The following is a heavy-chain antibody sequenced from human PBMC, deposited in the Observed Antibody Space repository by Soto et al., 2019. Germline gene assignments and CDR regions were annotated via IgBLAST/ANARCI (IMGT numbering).Heavy chain of an antibody. CDR1: GGSFSGYY. CDR3: ARDKITGLFDY. J-gene: IGHJ4*02. V-gene: IGHV4-34*01. Sequence: SETLSLTCAVYGGSFSGYYWTWIRQPPGTGLEWIGEINHSGSTNYNPSLKSRVTISIDTSKNQFSLKLTSVTAADTAVYYCARDKITGLFDYWGQGTLVT. D-gene: IGHD2-8*02. CDR2: INHSGST.